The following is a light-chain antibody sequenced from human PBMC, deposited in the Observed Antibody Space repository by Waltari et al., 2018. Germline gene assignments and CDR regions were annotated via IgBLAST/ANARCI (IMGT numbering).Light chain of an antibody. Sequence: DIVMTQSPATLSVSPGDRATLSCRASQSISNNLAWYQQKPGQAPRLLIYGASTRATGIPARFSGNRSGTEFTLTISSLQSEDFAVYYCQQYNNWPPLFTFGPGTKVDMK. V-gene: IGKV3D-15*01. CDR1: QSISNN. CDR2: GAS. J-gene: IGKJ3*01. CDR3: QQYNNWPPLFT.